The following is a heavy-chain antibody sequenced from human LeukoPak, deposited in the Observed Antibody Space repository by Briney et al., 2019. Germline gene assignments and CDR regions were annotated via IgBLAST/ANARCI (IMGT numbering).Heavy chain of an antibody. V-gene: IGHV4-59*01. J-gene: IGHJ4*02. Sequence: SQTLSLTCTVSGGSISSYYWSWIRQPPGKGLEWIGYIYYSGSTNYNPSLKSRVTISVDTSKNQFSLKLSSVTAADTAVYYCARWGQGYYGSGSYYYFDYWGQGTLVTVSS. CDR1: GGSISSYY. CDR3: ARWGQGYYGSGSYYYFDY. CDR2: IYYSGST. D-gene: IGHD3-10*01.